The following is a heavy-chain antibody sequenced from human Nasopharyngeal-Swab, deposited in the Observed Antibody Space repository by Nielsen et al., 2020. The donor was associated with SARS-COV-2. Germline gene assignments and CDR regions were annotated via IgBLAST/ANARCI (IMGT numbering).Heavy chain of an antibody. CDR1: GGSISSDY. CDR3: ARQIALYSYTSEWFFDL. CDR2: IYYSGST. J-gene: IGHJ2*01. D-gene: IGHD5-18*01. V-gene: IGHV4-59*08. Sequence: GSLRLSCTVSGGSISSDYWTWIHKPQGKGLEWIGDIYYSGSTNYNPSLKSRVTISVDTSKNKFSLKLTSVTAADTAVYYCARQIALYSYTSEWFFDLRGRGALVTVSS.